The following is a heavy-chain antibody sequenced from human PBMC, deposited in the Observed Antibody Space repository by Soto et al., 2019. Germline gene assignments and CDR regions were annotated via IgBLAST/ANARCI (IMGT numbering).Heavy chain of an antibody. CDR1: GGTFSSYT. D-gene: IGHD4-17*01. CDR3: AMCRYGDYLSPFDY. Sequence: QVQLVQSGAEVKKPGSSVKVSCKASGGTFSSYTISWVRQAPGQGLEWMGRIIRILGIANYAQKFQGRVTITADKSTSTAYMELSSLRSEDTAVYYCAMCRYGDYLSPFDYWGQGTLVTVSS. V-gene: IGHV1-69*02. CDR2: IIRILGIA. J-gene: IGHJ4*02.